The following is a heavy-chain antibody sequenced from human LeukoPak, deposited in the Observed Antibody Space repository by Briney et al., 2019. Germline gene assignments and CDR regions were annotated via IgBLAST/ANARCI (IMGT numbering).Heavy chain of an antibody. D-gene: IGHD1-1*01. J-gene: IGHJ3*02. Sequence: GASVKVSCKASGGTFSSYAISWVRQAPGQGLEWMGGIIPIFGTANYAQKFQGRVTITADESTSTAYMELSSLRSEDTAVYYCARTLHNCDAFDIWGQGTMVTVSS. CDR2: IIPIFGTA. CDR3: ARTLHNCDAFDI. V-gene: IGHV1-69*13. CDR1: GGTFSSYA.